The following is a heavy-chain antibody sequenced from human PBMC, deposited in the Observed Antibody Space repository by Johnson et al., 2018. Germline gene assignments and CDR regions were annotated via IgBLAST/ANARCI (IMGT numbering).Heavy chain of an antibody. CDR1: GFTFSSYS. CDR3: ARDLSCGGDCYFYFQH. D-gene: IGHD2-21*02. Sequence: VQLVQSGGGLVQPGGSLRLSCAASGFTFSSYSMNWVRQAPGKGLEWVSYISSSSSTIYYADSVKGRFTISRDNAKNSLYLQMKSLRDGDTAVDYCARDLSCGGDCYFYFQHWGQGTLVAVSS. CDR2: ISSSSSTI. V-gene: IGHV3-48*02. J-gene: IGHJ1*01.